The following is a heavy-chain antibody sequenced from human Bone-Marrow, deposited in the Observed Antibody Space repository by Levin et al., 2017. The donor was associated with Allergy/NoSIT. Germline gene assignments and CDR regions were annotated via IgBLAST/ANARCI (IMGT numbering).Heavy chain of an antibody. J-gene: IGHJ4*02. D-gene: IGHD2-21*01. V-gene: IGHV3-53*01. CDR3: ARRSYSRSASLGY. CDR1: GFTVSNNY. CDR2: IYSGGST. Sequence: GGSLRLSCAVSGFTVSNNYMSWVRQAPGAGLEWVSLIYSGGSTHYADSVKGRFTISRDSSKNTLYLQMNSLGAEDTAMYYCARRSYSRSASLGYWGQGTLVTVSS.